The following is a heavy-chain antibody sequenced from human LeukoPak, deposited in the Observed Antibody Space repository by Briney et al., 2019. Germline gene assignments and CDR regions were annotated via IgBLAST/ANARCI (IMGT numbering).Heavy chain of an antibody. V-gene: IGHV3-66*01. CDR1: GFTFSSYE. D-gene: IGHD3-16*01. Sequence: TGGSLRLSCAASGFTFSSYEMNWVRQAPGKGLEWVSVIYRSGSTYYADSVKDRFTISRDNSKNTLYLQMHSLRAEDTAVYYCAREISRFGIWGQGTLVTVSS. J-gene: IGHJ4*02. CDR3: AREISRFGI. CDR2: IYRSGST.